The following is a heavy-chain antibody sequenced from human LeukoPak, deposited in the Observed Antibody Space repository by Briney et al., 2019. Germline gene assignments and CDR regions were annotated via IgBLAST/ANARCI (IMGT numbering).Heavy chain of an antibody. Sequence: GASVKVSCKASGYTFTGYYMHWVRQAPGQGLEWMGWINPNSGGTNYAQKFQGRVTMTRDTSISTAYMELSRLRSDDTAVYYCARGYAPPYSSGSFYAFDIWGQGTMVTVSS. CDR1: GYTFTGYY. D-gene: IGHD6-19*01. V-gene: IGHV1-2*02. CDR2: INPNSGGT. J-gene: IGHJ3*02. CDR3: ARGYAPPYSSGSFYAFDI.